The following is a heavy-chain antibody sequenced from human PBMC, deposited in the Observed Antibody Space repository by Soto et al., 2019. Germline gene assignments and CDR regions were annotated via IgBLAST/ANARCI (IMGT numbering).Heavy chain of an antibody. J-gene: IGHJ4*02. CDR2: ITWDGDE. V-gene: IGHV2-5*02. CDR1: GFSLSTSGMG. CDR3: AHTMVAMFGFVS. D-gene: IGHD3-10*02. Sequence: QITLKESGPPQVKPTQTLTLTCSFSGFSLSTSGMGVGWIRQPPGQALEWLALITWDGDERYTPSLRNRLTITRDTSKNQVVLTMTNMALVDTATYYWAHTMVAMFGFVSWGQVALVTVSS.